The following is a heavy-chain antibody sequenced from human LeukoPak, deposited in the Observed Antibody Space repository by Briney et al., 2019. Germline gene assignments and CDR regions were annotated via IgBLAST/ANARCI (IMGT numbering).Heavy chain of an antibody. CDR2: IWYDGGNK. V-gene: IGHV3-30*02. Sequence: GGSLRLSCVASGLFFNSYGMTWVRQAPGKGLEWVAFIWYDGGNKYYADSVKGRFTISRDNSKNAVYLQMDSLRAEDTAIYYCAKDHGGNSWYYFDFWGQGTLVTVSS. CDR1: GLFFNSYG. CDR3: AKDHGGNSWYYFDF. D-gene: IGHD4-23*01. J-gene: IGHJ4*02.